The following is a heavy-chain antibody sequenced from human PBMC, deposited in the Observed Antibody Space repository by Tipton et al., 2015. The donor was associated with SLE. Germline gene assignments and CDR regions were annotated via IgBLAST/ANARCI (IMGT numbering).Heavy chain of an antibody. CDR1: GGSFSGYY. V-gene: IGHV4-34*01. J-gene: IGHJ4*02. Sequence: TLSLTCAVYGGSFSGYYWSWIRQPPGKGLEWIGEINHSGSTNYNPSLKSRVTISVDTSKNQFSLKLSSVTAADTALYYCARAPNSKEDFWGQGTLVTVSS. D-gene: IGHD4-23*01. CDR3: ARAPNSKEDF. CDR2: INHSGST.